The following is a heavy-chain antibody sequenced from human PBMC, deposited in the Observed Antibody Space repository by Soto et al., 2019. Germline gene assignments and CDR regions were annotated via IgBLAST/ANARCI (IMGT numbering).Heavy chain of an antibody. J-gene: IGHJ4*02. CDR1: GGSISSNSYY. V-gene: IGHV4-39*01. CDR2: GYHGGNT. CDR3: ARHLSGYGYLYFEY. D-gene: IGHD5-18*01. Sequence: QLQLQESGPGLVKPSETQSLTCTVSGGSISSNSYYWAWIRQPPGKGLEWIGSGYHGGNTYYNPSHKRRVTISVDTSTKQFSLKLNSVTAADTAVYYCARHLSGYGYLYFEYWGQGILVTVSS.